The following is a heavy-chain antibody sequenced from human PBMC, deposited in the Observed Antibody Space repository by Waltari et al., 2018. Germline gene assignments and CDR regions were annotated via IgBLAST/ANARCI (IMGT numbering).Heavy chain of an antibody. Sequence: QLVESGGGLVQPGGFLRPPCAASGFTFSTYWMPWVRQARGKGLVSVAHINMGGTITNYPDSVKGRFTISRDNAKNTLFLQMNSLRAEDTAVYYCVLYSSEFLGDCWGQGTLVTVSS. D-gene: IGHD6-25*01. V-gene: IGHV3-74*01. CDR2: INMGGTIT. CDR3: VLYSSEFLGDC. J-gene: IGHJ4*02. CDR1: GFTFSTYW.